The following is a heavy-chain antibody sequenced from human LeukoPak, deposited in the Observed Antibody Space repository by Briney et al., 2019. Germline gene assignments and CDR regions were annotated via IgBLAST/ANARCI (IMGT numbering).Heavy chain of an antibody. CDR1: GYTFTGYY. D-gene: IGHD6-13*01. V-gene: IGHV1-2*02. CDR3: AGGGSSWYFAFDI. CDR2: INPDSGGT. Sequence: GASVTVSCTASGYTFTGYYMHWVRQAPGQGLEWMGWINPDSGGTNYAQKFQGRVTMTRDTSITTAYMELSSLRSDDTAVYYCAGGGSSWYFAFDIWGQGTMVTVSS. J-gene: IGHJ3*02.